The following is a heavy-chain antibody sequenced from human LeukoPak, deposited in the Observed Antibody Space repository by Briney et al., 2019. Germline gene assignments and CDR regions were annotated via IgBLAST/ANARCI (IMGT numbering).Heavy chain of an antibody. V-gene: IGHV3-21*01. D-gene: IGHD2-8*01. CDR3: AKDRCSNGIGCYYYYMDV. J-gene: IGHJ6*03. Sequence: AGSLRLSCAASGFTFSSYSMNWVRQAPGKGLEWVSSISSSSSYIYYADSVKGRFSISRDSSKNILYLQLNSLRAGDTAVYYCAKDRCSNGIGCYYYYMDVWGKGTTVTISS. CDR1: GFTFSSYS. CDR2: ISSSSSYI.